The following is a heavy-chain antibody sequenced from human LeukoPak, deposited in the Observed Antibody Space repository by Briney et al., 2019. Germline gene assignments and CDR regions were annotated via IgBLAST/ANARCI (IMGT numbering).Heavy chain of an antibody. CDR3: ARVDGYNAEFDY. CDR2: MSPNGGNT. J-gene: IGHJ4*02. CDR1: GYTFTSFD. D-gene: IGHD5-24*01. Sequence: ASVKVSCKASGYTFTSFDINWVRQATGQGLEWMGWMSPNGGNTGYAQKFQGRVTMTRDTSISTAYMELSSLRSEDTAVCYCARVDGYNAEFDYWGQGTLVTVSS. V-gene: IGHV1-8*01.